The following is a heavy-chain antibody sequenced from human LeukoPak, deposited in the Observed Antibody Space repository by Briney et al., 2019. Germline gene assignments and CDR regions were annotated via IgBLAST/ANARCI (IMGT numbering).Heavy chain of an antibody. CDR1: GDSISGQRHH. Sequence: SETLSLTCTVSGDSISGQRHHWNWIRQPPGKGLEYVANIHGTGSTNYNPSLKSRVTISVDTSKNQFSLKLSTVTAADTAVYYWAGGDIAGYYFDYWGQGTLVTVS. CDR3: AGGDIAGYYFDY. J-gene: IGHJ4*02. V-gene: IGHV4-59*08. CDR2: IHGTGST. D-gene: IGHD5-12*01.